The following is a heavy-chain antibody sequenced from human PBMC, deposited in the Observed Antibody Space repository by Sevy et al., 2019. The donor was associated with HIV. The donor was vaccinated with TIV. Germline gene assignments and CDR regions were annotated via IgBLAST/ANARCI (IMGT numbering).Heavy chain of an antibody. D-gene: IGHD3-16*01. J-gene: IGHJ4*02. CDR1: GFNFSTYA. CDR3: ARDARGDAARPEY. V-gene: IGHV3-30*09. Sequence: GGSLRLSCSASGFNFSTYAMHWVRQTPGKGLEWVAVISSDVSRKYYAASVRGRFAISRDNSKNTLSLQMSSLRGEDTAVCYCARDARGDAARPEYWGQGTLVTVSS. CDR2: ISSDVSRK.